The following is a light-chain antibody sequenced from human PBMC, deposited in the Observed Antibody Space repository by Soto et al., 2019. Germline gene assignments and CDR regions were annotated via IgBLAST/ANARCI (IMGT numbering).Light chain of an antibody. V-gene: IGKV1-6*01. CDR3: LQDYDYPYT. CDR2: AAS. Sequence: AIQMTQSPSSLSASVGDRVTITCRASQGIRDDLGWYQQKPGKAPKLLIYAASNLQSGVPSRFSGSGSGTDFTLIISSRQPEDFATYYCLQDYDYPYTFGQGTKLEIK. CDR1: QGIRDD. J-gene: IGKJ2*01.